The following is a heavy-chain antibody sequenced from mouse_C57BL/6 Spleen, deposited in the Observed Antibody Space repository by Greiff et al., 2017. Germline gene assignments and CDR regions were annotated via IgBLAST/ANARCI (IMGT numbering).Heavy chain of an antibody. CDR2: ISSGGDYI. CDR1: GFTFSSYA. D-gene: IGHD2-4*01. J-gene: IGHJ2*01. V-gene: IGHV5-9-1*02. Sequence: EVQRVESGEGLVKPGGSLKLSCAASGFTFSSYAMSWVRQTPEKRLEWVAYISSGGDYIYYADTVKGRFTISRDNARNTLYLQMSSLKSEDTAMYYCTRGVGDYDRVYFDYWGQGTTLTVSS. CDR3: TRGVGDYDRVYFDY.